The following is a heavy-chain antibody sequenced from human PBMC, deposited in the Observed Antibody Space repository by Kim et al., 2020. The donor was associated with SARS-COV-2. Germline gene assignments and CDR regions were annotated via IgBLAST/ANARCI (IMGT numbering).Heavy chain of an antibody. D-gene: IGHD3-16*01. Sequence: GGSLRLSCAASGFTFRDYAMHWVRRAPGKGLEWVSGINYHGDTRDYAASVLGRFTISRDNAKNSLYLQMNSLRPDDTAVYYCAKAAPGGWGYFDYWGQGDLVTVSS. V-gene: IGHV3-9*01. CDR2: INYHGDTR. CDR1: GFTFRDYA. CDR3: AKAAPGGWGYFDY. J-gene: IGHJ4*02.